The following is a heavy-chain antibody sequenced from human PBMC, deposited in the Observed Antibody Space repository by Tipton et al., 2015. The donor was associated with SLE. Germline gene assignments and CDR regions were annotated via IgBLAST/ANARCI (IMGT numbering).Heavy chain of an antibody. CDR1: GFSFTSYG. Sequence: SLRLSCAASGFSFTSYGLHWVRQAPGKRPEYVSAINSDGSSTYYADSVKGRFTISRDNSKNTLYLQMGSLRTEDMAVYYCARKMAAGDYWGQGTLVTVSS. J-gene: IGHJ4*02. D-gene: IGHD5-24*01. CDR2: INSDGSST. CDR3: ARKMAAGDY. V-gene: IGHV3-64*02.